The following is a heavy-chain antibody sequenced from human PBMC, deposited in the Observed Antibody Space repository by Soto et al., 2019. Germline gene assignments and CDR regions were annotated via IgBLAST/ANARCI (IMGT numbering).Heavy chain of an antibody. CDR1: GFSLSTSAEG. V-gene: IGHV2-5*02. D-gene: IGHD2-2*01. J-gene: IGHJ4*02. Sequence: QITLKESGPTLVKPTQTLTLTCTFSGFSLSTSAEGVGWIRQPPGKALEWLALIYWDGDERYSPSLKSRLTITKDTSKNQVVLTMTNMDPADTATYSCAHGSCTSAVCYPNPYLDYWGQGILVTVSS. CDR3: AHGSCTSAVCYPNPYLDY. CDR2: IYWDGDE.